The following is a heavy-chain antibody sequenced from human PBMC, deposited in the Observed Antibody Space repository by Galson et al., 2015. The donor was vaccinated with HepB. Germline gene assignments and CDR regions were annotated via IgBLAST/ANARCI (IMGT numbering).Heavy chain of an antibody. Sequence: SLRLSCAASGFIFSDYTMNWARQAPGKGLEWVAYISSRRSHIYYADSVKGRFTISRDTAPNSVNLQMDNLRAEDTAVYYCAREQGNGYYSSKWYLDLWGRGTLVIVSS. D-gene: IGHD3-22*01. CDR2: ISSRRSHI. V-gene: IGHV3-21*01. CDR3: AREQGNGYYSSKWYLDL. CDR1: GFIFSDYT. J-gene: IGHJ2*01.